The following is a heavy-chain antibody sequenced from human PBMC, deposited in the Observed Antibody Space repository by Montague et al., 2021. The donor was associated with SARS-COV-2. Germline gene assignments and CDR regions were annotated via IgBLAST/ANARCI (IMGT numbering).Heavy chain of an antibody. Sequence: SETLSLTRTVSGGSITSTNYYWTWIRQPQGKGLDWIRSISFSWSTYHXRSLKSRVTISVYTSMNQFSLRLSTVTAADTALYYCARQNHGRGWYEISIDYWGQGTPVTVSS. CDR2: ISFSWST. J-gene: IGHJ4*02. D-gene: IGHD6-19*01. CDR3: ARQNHGRGWYEISIDY. CDR1: GGSITSTNYY. V-gene: IGHV4-39*01.